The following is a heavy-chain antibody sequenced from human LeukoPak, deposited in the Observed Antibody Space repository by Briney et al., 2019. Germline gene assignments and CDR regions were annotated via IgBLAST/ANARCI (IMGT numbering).Heavy chain of an antibody. V-gene: IGHV3-23*01. CDR3: AKDGRYSYGYFDY. CDR1: GFTFSNYG. CDR2: ISGSGGST. Sequence: PGRSLRLSCAASGFTFSNYGMHWVRQAPGKGLEWVSAISGSGGSTYYADSVKGRFTISRGNSKNTLYLQMNSLRAEDTAVYYCAKDGRYSYGYFDYWGQGTLVTVSS. D-gene: IGHD5-18*01. J-gene: IGHJ4*02.